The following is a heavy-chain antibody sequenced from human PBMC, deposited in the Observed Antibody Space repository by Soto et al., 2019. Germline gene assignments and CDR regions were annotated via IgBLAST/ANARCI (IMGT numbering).Heavy chain of an antibody. CDR3: ARQYVDIVETTEFDY. D-gene: IGHD5-12*01. V-gene: IGHV4-39*01. Sequence: SETLSLTCTVSGGSISSSSYYWGWIRQPPGKGLEWIGSIYYSGSTYYNPSLKSRVTISVDTSKNQFSMKLGSVTAADTAVYYCARQYVDIVETTEFDYWGQGTLVTVSS. J-gene: IGHJ4*02. CDR1: GGSISSSSYY. CDR2: IYYSGST.